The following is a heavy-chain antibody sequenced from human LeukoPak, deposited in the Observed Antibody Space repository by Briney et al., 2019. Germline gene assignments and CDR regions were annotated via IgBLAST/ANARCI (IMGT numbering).Heavy chain of an antibody. CDR3: ARLKGYSSGWYPSYYFDY. J-gene: IGHJ4*02. CDR2: IYYTGTT. CDR1: GGSISSSY. D-gene: IGHD6-19*01. Sequence: SETLSLTCTVSGGSISSSYWSWIRQPPGKGLEWIGYIYYTGTTYYNPSLKSRVTISVDTSKNQFSLKLSSVTAADTAVYYCARLKGYSSGWYPSYYFDYWGQGTLVTVSS. V-gene: IGHV4-59*08.